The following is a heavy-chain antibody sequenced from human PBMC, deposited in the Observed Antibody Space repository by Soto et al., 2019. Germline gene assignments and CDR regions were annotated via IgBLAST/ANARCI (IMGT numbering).Heavy chain of an antibody. Sequence: PSETLSLTCTVSGGSISSSSYYWGWIRQPPGKGLEWIGSIYYSGSTYYNPSLKSRVTISVDTSKNQFSLKLSSVTAADTAVYYCARHEVVGDPPAPYYCYYMDVWGKGTTVTVSS. J-gene: IGHJ6*03. V-gene: IGHV4-39*01. CDR1: GGSISSSSYY. CDR2: IYYSGST. CDR3: ARHEVVGDPPAPYYCYYMDV. D-gene: IGHD4-17*01.